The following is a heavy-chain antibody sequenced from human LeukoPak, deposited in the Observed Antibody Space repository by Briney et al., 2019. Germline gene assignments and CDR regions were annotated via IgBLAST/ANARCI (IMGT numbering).Heavy chain of an antibody. CDR1: GTIVSTNC. CDR3: VREDLGVEY. Sequence: PGGSLRLSCVSSGTIVSTNCMQWVRQAPGKGLECVSLLYMNGNTYYADSVKGRFTISRDSSRNTLFLQMSNLRAEDTAVYYCVREDLGVEYWGQGTLVTVSP. CDR2: LYMNGNT. J-gene: IGHJ4*02. V-gene: IGHV3-53*01. D-gene: IGHD3/OR15-3a*01.